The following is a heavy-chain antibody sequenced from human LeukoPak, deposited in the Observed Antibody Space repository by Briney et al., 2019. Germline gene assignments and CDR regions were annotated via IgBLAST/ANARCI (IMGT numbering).Heavy chain of an antibody. CDR3: ARGGYDLFYYYYYGMDV. CDR2: IIPIFGTA. J-gene: IGHJ6*04. CDR1: GGTFSSYA. V-gene: IGHV1-69*13. Sequence: SVKVSCKASGGTFSSYAISWVRQAPAQGVEWMGGIIPIFGTANYAQKFQGRVTITADESTSTAYMELSSLRSEDTAVYYCARGGYDLFYYYYYGMDVWGKGTTVTVSS. D-gene: IGHD5-12*01.